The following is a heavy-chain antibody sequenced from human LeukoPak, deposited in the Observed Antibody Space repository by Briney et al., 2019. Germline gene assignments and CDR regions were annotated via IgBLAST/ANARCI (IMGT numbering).Heavy chain of an antibody. V-gene: IGHV3-48*03. CDR3: TREQDREAAATVVGDY. Sequence: GGSLRLSCVASGFTFSRFEMNWVRQAPGKGLEWISHISTGAYIAYTDSVKGRFTISRDNAKNSLYLQMNSLRAEDTAVYYCTREQDREAAATVVGDYWGQGTLVTVSS. CDR1: GFTFSRFE. J-gene: IGHJ4*02. CDR2: ISTGAYI. D-gene: IGHD4-23*01.